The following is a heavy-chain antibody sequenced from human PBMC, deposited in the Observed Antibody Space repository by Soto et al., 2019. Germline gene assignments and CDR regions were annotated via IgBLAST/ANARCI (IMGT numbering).Heavy chain of an antibody. J-gene: IGHJ6*02. V-gene: IGHV5-10-1*01. CDR1: EYSFTSYW. CDR2: IHPSDSYT. CDR3: AREGNWKYGSSYYYGMDA. Sequence: GESLKISCTGSEYSFTSYWNSWVHQLPEKGLERMGRIHPSDSYTNYSPSFHGHVTISAANSSSTANLQRSSLKASDTAMYYGAREGNWKYGSSYYYGMDAWGQETTV. D-gene: IGHD1-7*01.